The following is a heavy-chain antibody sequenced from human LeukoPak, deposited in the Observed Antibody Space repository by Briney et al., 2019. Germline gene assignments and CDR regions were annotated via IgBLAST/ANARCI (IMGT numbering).Heavy chain of an antibody. CDR1: GFTFSSYG. D-gene: IGHD2-2*01. Sequence: GGSLRLSCAASGFTFSSYGMHWVRQAPGKGLEWVAFIRYDGSNKYYADSVKGRFTISRDNSKNTLYLQMNSLRAEDTAVYYCAKGTPRPGCSSTSCANQRIDYWGQGTLVTVSS. CDR3: AKGTPRPGCSSTSCANQRIDY. J-gene: IGHJ4*02. V-gene: IGHV3-30*02. CDR2: IRYDGSNK.